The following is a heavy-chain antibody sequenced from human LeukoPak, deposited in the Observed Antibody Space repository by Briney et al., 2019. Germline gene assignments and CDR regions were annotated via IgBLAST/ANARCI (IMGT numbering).Heavy chain of an antibody. D-gene: IGHD3-10*01. Sequence: GGSLRLSCAASGFTFSDYAMHWVRQGPGKGLVWVSRISPDGSRTTYADSVKGRFTISRDNAKNTVYLQMNSLRAEDTAVYYCARVALGSYNWFDPWGQGTLVTVSS. CDR3: ARVALGSYNWFDP. CDR2: ISPDGSRT. J-gene: IGHJ5*02. V-gene: IGHV3-74*01. CDR1: GFTFSDYA.